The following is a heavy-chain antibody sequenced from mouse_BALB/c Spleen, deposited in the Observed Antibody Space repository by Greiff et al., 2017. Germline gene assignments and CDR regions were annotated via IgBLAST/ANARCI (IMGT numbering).Heavy chain of an antibody. CDR2: IYPGNGGT. D-gene: IGHD2-1*01. J-gene: IGHJ4*01. V-gene: IGHV1-12*01. Sequence: QVQLQQSGAELVRSGASVKMSCKASGYTFTSYNMHWVKQTPGQGLEWIGYIYPGNGGTNYNQKFKGKATLTADTSSSTAYMQISSLTSEDSAVYFCARDGYYGKGFGFLDYWGQGTSVTVSS. CDR1: GYTFTSYN. CDR3: ARDGYYGKGFGFLDY.